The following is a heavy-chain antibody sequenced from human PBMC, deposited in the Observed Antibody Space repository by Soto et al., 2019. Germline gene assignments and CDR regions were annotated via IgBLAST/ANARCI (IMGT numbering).Heavy chain of an antibody. D-gene: IGHD4-17*01. J-gene: IGHJ4*02. CDR1: GFTVSSNS. V-gene: IGHV3-66*01. CDR2: IYSGGGT. Sequence: EVQLVESGGGLVQPGGSLRLSCAAYGFTVSSNSMSCVRQAQGEGLEWGSVIYSGGGTFYADSVKGRFTISRDISKNTLYLQMNSLIAEDTAVYYCVRGGGYGDHYVVDYWGQGTMVAVSS. CDR3: VRGGGYGDHYVVDY.